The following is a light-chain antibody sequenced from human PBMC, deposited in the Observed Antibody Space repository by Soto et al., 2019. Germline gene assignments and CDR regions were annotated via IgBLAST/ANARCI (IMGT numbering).Light chain of an antibody. CDR1: SANIGAAYN. CDR3: QSYDSSLSGYV. J-gene: IGLJ1*01. CDR2: GDN. Sequence: QSALTLPPSVSGAPGQRVTISCTGSSANIGAAYNVDWYQQLPGTAPKLLIYGDNNRPSGVPARFSGSKSGTSASLAIAGLQAEDEGDYYCQSYDSSLSGYVFGTGTKVTVL. V-gene: IGLV1-40*01.